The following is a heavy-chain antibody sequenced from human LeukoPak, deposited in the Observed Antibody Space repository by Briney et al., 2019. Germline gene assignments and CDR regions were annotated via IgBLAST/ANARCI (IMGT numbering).Heavy chain of an antibody. D-gene: IGHD3-10*01. CDR2: INSDGSTT. Sequence: GGSLRLSCGASGFTFSSYWMHWVRQAPGKGLVWISRINSDGSTTSYADSVKGRFTISRDNAKKTLYLQMNSLRAEDTAVYYCARGNYYGQDYWGQGTLVTVSS. J-gene: IGHJ4*02. CDR3: ARGNYYGQDY. V-gene: IGHV3-74*01. CDR1: GFTFSSYW.